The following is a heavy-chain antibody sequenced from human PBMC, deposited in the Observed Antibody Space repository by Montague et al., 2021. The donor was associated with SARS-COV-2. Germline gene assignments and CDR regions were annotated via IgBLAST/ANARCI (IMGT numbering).Heavy chain of an antibody. CDR1: GRSISSNNYY. V-gene: IGHV4-39*02. J-gene: IGHJ3*02. CDR3: ARRGRKLLPVATTIGGFDI. Sequence: SETLSLTRTLSGRSISSNNYYWDWIRQPPGKGLEWIGSIYDSGSTYYNPSLKSRVTISVDTSKNHFSLKLNPVTAADTAVYYCARRGRKLLPVATTIGGFDIWGQGTMVTVSS. D-gene: IGHD5-12*01. CDR2: IYDSGST.